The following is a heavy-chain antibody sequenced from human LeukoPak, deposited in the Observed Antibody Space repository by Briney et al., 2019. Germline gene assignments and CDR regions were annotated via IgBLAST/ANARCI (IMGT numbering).Heavy chain of an antibody. V-gene: IGHV4-34*01. D-gene: IGHD2-2*01. Sequence: SETLSLTCAVYGGSFSGYYWSWIRQPPGKGLEWIGEINHSGSTNYNPSLKSRVTISVDTSNNQISLRLGSVTAADTAVYYCATVYCSRTSCLDYWGQGTLVTVSS. CDR3: ATVYCSRTSCLDY. J-gene: IGHJ4*02. CDR2: INHSGST. CDR1: GGSFSGYY.